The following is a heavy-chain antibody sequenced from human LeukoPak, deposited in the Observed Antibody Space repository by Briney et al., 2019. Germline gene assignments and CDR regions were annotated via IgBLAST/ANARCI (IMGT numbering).Heavy chain of an antibody. J-gene: IGHJ4*02. D-gene: IGHD3-22*01. CDR2: ISYDGGNK. Sequence: GRPLRLSCAASGFTFSSYAMHWVRQAPGKGLEWVAVISYDGGNKYYADSVKGRSTISRDNSRNTLYLQMHSLRAEDTAVYYCARAMDYYHSSGYYDAYYFDYWGQGTLVTVSS. CDR3: ARAMDYYHSSGYYDAYYFDY. V-gene: IGHV3-30-3*01. CDR1: GFTFSSYA.